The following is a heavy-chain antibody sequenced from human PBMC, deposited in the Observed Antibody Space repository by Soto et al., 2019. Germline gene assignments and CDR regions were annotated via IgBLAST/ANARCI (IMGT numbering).Heavy chain of an antibody. V-gene: IGHV4-59*01. CDR1: GGSISSYY. CDR3: AGDSSGWYSGYYYYGMDV. CDR2: IYYSGST. Sequence: PSETLSLTCTVSGGSISSYYWSWIRQPPGKGLEWIGYIYYSGSTNYNPSLKSRVTISVDTSKNQFSLKLSSVTAADTAVYYCAGDSSGWYSGYYYYGMDVWGQGTTVTVSS. J-gene: IGHJ6*02. D-gene: IGHD6-19*01.